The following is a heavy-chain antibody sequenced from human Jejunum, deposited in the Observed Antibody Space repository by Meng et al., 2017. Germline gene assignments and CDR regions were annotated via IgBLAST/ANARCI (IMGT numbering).Heavy chain of an antibody. V-gene: IGHV4-61*03. J-gene: IGHJ4*02. Sequence: VQLLESGPGLVRPSETLSFTCTVSGGSVSSGFYYWSWIRQPREKGLEWIGYISDSGTTNYNPSLKSRVTMSVDTSKNHFSLKLTSVTAADTAVYFCARDSETYPTYFDYWGQGTLVTVSS. CDR3: ARDSETYPTYFDY. CDR2: ISDSGTT. D-gene: IGHD5-24*01. CDR1: GGSVSSGFYY.